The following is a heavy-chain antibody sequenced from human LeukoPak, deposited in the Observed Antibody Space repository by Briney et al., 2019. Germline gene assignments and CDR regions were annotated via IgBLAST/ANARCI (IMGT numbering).Heavy chain of an antibody. CDR1: GGSISGYY. J-gene: IGHJ4*02. CDR2: IYYSGST. V-gene: IGHV4-59*01. D-gene: IGHD4-11*01. CDR3: ARLRGNYFPDY. Sequence: PSETLSLTCTVSGGSISGYYWTWLRQPPGKGLEWIAYIYYSGSTNYNPSLKSRVTISVDTSKNQFSLRLRSVTAADTAVYYCARLRGNYFPDYWGQGTLVTVSS.